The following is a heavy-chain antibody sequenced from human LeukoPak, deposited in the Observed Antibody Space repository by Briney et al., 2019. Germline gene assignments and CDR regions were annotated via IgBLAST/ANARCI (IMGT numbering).Heavy chain of an antibody. Sequence: GWSLRLSCAASVFTFSSIWMNWVRQVPGKGLEWVGNINPDGSEKYYVDSVEGRFTISRDNSKNSMYLQMNSLRGEDTAVYYCARPGIAGGAFDIWGQGTVVIVSS. D-gene: IGHD1-26*01. V-gene: IGHV3-7*01. CDR1: VFTFSSIW. J-gene: IGHJ3*02. CDR3: ARPGIAGGAFDI. CDR2: INPDGSEK.